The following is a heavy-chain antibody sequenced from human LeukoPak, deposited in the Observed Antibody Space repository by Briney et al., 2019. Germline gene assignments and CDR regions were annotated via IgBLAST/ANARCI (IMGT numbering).Heavy chain of an antibody. CDR3: ARDIGAARSDY. V-gene: IGHV4-59*01. J-gene: IGHJ4*02. D-gene: IGHD6-6*01. CDR2: IYYSGSA. Sequence: SETLSLTCSVSGGSIISYYWSWIRQPPGKGLEWIGYIYYSGSAKYNPSLKSRVTISVDASKNQFSLKLTSVTAADTAVYYCARDIGAARSDYWGQGTLVTVSS. CDR1: GGSIISYY.